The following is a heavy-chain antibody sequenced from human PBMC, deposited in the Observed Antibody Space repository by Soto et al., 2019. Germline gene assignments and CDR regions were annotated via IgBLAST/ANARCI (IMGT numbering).Heavy chain of an antibody. CDR1: GFTXXSYA. CDR2: ISDSGSTT. J-gene: IGHJ4*02. Sequence: DVQLLESGGGLVQPGGSLRLSCAASGFTXXSYAMTWVRQXPGKGLEWVSAISDSGSTTHYTDSVKGRFTISRDNSKNTLYLQMNSLRAEDTAVYYCXXXXXXXXKXXXXLEYWGQGTLVTVSS. CDR3: XXXXXXXXKXXXXLEY. V-gene: IGHV3-23*01.